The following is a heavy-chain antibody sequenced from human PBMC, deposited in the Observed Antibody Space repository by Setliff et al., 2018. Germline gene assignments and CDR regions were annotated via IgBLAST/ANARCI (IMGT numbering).Heavy chain of an antibody. Sequence: LSLTCTVSGVSVASHYWSWIRQAPGTGLEWIAYVHDNGETNQNPSLKSRVTISVDTSKNQFSLKMTSVTAADTAIYYCARGSTGIYDPWGQGILVTVYS. V-gene: IGHV4-59*02. CDR2: VHDNGET. CDR3: ARGSTGIYDP. D-gene: IGHD1-1*01. J-gene: IGHJ5*02. CDR1: GVSVASHY.